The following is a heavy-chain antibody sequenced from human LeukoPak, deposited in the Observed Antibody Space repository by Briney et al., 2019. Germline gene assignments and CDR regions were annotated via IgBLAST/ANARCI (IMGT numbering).Heavy chain of an antibody. D-gene: IGHD6-13*01. V-gene: IGHV3-48*03. CDR3: ARGRGSSWYNWFDP. CDR1: GFTFSSYE. CDR2: ISSSGSTI. J-gene: IGHJ5*02. Sequence: PGGSLRLSCAASGFTFSSYEMNWVRQAPGKGLEWVSYISSSGSTIYYADSVKGRFTISRDNAKNSLYLQMNSLRAEDTAVYYCARGRGSSWYNWFDPWGQGTLVTVSS.